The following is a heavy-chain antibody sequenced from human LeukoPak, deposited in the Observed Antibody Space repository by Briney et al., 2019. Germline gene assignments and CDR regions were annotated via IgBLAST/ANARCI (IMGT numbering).Heavy chain of an antibody. V-gene: IGHV4-4*07. D-gene: IGHD2-21*01. Sequence: SETLSLTCTVSGASISTYFWSWIRQPAGKRMEWIGRVYASATTYYNPSLRSRVTLSIDTSKNQFSLSLNSVTAADTAVYYCAKTHCGGGGCDKFDSWGQGILVTVSS. J-gene: IGHJ5*01. CDR1: GASISTYF. CDR3: AKTHCGGGGCDKFDS. CDR2: VYASATT.